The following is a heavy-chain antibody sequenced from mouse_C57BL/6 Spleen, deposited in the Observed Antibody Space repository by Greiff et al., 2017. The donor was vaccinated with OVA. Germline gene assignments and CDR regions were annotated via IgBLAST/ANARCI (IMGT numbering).Heavy chain of an antibody. CDR3: ARRSNYEDYYAMDY. Sequence: QVQLQQSGPELVKPGASVKISCKASGYSFTSYYIHWVKQRPGQGLEWIGWIYPGSGNTKYNEKFKGKATLTADTSSSTAYMQRSSLTAEDSAVYYCARRSNYEDYYAMDYWGKGTSVTVSS. CDR2: IYPGSGNT. CDR1: GYSFTSYY. J-gene: IGHJ4*01. D-gene: IGHD2-5*01. V-gene: IGHV1-66*01.